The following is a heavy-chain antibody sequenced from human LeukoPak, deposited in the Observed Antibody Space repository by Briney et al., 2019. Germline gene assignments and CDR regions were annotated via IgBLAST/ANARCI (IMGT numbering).Heavy chain of an antibody. CDR1: GYSFTSYW. D-gene: IGHD2-2*01. V-gene: IGHV5-51*01. CDR3: AKIDRQYCSRSSCYALDY. J-gene: IGHJ4*02. CDR2: IYPGDSDT. Sequence: KIGESLKISCKGSGYSFTSYWIGWVRQMPGKGLEWMGIIYPGDSDTRYSPSFQGQVTISADKSISTAYLQWSSLKASDTAIYYCAKIDRQYCSRSSCYALDYWGQGTQVTVSS.